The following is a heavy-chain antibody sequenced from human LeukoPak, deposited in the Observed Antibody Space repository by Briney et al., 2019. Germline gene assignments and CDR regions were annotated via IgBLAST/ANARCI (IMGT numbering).Heavy chain of an antibody. CDR1: GFTFSSYE. D-gene: IGHD3-16*01. Sequence: GGSLRLSCAASGFTFSSYEMNWVRQAPGKGLEWVSYISSSGSTIYYADSVKGRFTISRDNAKNSLYLQMNSLRAEDTAVYYCARRAGGLARNNWFDPWGQGTLVTVSS. V-gene: IGHV3-48*03. CDR3: ARRAGGLARNNWFDP. CDR2: ISSSGSTI. J-gene: IGHJ5*02.